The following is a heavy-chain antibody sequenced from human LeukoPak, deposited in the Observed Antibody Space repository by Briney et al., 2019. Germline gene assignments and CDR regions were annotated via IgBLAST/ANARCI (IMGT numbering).Heavy chain of an antibody. D-gene: IGHD3-3*01. CDR1: GGTFSSYA. J-gene: IGHJ3*02. CDR3: ARGRARYDALEGDAFDI. CDR2: LNTNTGSP. V-gene: IGHV7-4-1*02. Sequence: ASVQVSCKASGGTFSSYAMNWVRQAPGQGLEWMGWLNTNTGSPTYAQGVTGRFVFSLGTSVSTAYLQISSLKAEDTAVYYCARGRARYDALEGDAFDIWGQGTRVTVSS.